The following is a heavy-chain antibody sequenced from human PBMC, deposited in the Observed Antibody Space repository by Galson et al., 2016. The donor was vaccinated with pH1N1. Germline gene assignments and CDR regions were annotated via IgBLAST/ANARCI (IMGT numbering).Heavy chain of an antibody. CDR1: GSNSDYN. CDR3: AKGGYGDYGLDVFDI. CDR2: ISGSGGRK. Sequence: SLRLSCAASGSNSDYNMNWVRLAPGKGLEWVSSISGSGGRKHYADSVQGRFIISRDNSKNTLYLQMNSLRAGDTALYFCAKGGYGDYGLDVFDIWGQGTMVTVSS. D-gene: IGHD4-17*01. J-gene: IGHJ3*02. V-gene: IGHV3-23*01.